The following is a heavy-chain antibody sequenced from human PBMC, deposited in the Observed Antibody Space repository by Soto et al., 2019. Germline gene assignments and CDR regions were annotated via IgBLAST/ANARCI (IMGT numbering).Heavy chain of an antibody. CDR3: ARDKGRSPLDY. Sequence: PGGSLRLSCASSGFTFSDHSVSWIRQAPGKGLEWVSYISRGRSYTNYADSVKGRFTISRDNSKNTLYLQMNSLRAEDTAVYYCARDKGRSPLDYWGQGTLVTVSS. CDR2: ISRGRSYT. D-gene: IGHD2-15*01. J-gene: IGHJ4*02. V-gene: IGHV3-11*06. CDR1: GFTFSDHS.